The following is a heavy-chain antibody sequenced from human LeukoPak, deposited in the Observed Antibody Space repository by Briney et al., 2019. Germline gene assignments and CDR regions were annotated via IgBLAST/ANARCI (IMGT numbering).Heavy chain of an antibody. CDR1: GFTFSSYA. V-gene: IGHV3-30-3*01. J-gene: IGHJ6*02. CDR2: ISYDGSSK. CDR3: AKGGAYCGGDCYLYGMDV. Sequence: GGSLRLSCVASGFTFSSYAMQWVRQAPGKGLEWVAVISYDGSSKYYADSVKGRFTISRDNSKNTLYLQMNSLRAEDTAVYYCAKGGAYCGGDCYLYGMDVWGQGTTVTVSS. D-gene: IGHD2-21*02.